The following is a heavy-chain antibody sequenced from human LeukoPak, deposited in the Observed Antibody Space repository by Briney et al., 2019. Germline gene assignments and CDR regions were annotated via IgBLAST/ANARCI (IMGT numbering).Heavy chain of an antibody. Sequence: GGSLRLSCAASGFTVSNNYMRWVRQAPGKGLEWVSLIYSGGSTYYADSVKGRFTISRDNSKNTLYLQMNSLRAEDTAVYYCAREEACSGGSCYSGNFDYWGQGTLVTVSS. J-gene: IGHJ4*02. D-gene: IGHD2-15*01. V-gene: IGHV3-53*01. CDR1: GFTVSNNY. CDR2: IYSGGST. CDR3: AREEACSGGSCYSGNFDY.